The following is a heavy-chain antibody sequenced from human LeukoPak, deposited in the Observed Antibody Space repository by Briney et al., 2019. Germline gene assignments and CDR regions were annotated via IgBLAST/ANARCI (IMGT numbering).Heavy chain of an antibody. V-gene: IGHV3-23*01. Sequence: GGSLRLSCAASGFAFSSCAMSWVRQAPGKGLEWVSTISGGGDATYYAHSVKGRFAVSRDNSKKTLYLQLNSLRAEDTAVYYCTRDQRKYCSRTTCFVFDIWGQGTVVSVSS. CDR2: ISGGGDAT. J-gene: IGHJ3*02. CDR3: TRDQRKYCSRTTCFVFDI. D-gene: IGHD2-2*01. CDR1: GFAFSSCA.